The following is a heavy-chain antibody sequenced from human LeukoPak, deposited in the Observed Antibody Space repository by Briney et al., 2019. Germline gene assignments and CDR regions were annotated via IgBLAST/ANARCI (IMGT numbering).Heavy chain of an antibody. Sequence: SETLSLTCTVSGGSISSSSYYWGWIRQPPGKGLEWIGSIYYSGSTYYNPSLKSRVAISVDTSKNQFSLKLSSVTAADTAVYYCATPGVTVDYWGQGTLVTVSS. V-gene: IGHV4-39*07. CDR2: IYYSGST. CDR3: ATPGVTVDY. D-gene: IGHD3-10*01. CDR1: GGSISSSSYY. J-gene: IGHJ4*02.